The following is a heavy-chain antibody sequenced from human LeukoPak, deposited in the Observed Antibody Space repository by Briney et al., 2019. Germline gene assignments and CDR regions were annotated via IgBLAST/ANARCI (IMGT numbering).Heavy chain of an antibody. Sequence: GESLKISCKGSGYSFTSYWIGWVRQMPGKGLEWMGIIYPGDSDTRYSPSFQGQVTISADKSISTAYLQWSSLKASDTAMYYCARSLRYCSSTSCCNNWFDPWGQGTLVTVSS. D-gene: IGHD2-2*01. V-gene: IGHV5-51*01. CDR2: IYPGDSDT. CDR3: ARSLRYCSSTSCCNNWFDP. CDR1: GYSFTSYW. J-gene: IGHJ5*02.